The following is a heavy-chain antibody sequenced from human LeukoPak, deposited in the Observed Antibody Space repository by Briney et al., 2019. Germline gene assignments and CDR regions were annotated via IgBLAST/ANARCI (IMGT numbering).Heavy chain of an antibody. CDR1: GYTFTTYG. J-gene: IGHJ4*02. CDR3: ARVWQQQLVFDY. V-gene: IGHV1-18*01. CDR2: ISTYSGNT. Sequence: ASVKVSCKASGYTFTTYGISWVRQAPGQGPEWMGWISTYSGNTHYAQELQGRVTLTTDTSTSTAYMDLRSLRSDDTAVYYCARVWQQQLVFDYWGQGSLVTVSS. D-gene: IGHD6-13*01.